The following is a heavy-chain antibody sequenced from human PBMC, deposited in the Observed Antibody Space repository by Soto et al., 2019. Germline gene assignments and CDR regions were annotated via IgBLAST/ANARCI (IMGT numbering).Heavy chain of an antibody. V-gene: IGHV4-30-4*01. CDR2: IYYSGST. D-gene: IGHD6-25*01. J-gene: IGHJ6*02. CDR3: ATNGGERYYYGMDV. Sequence: PSETLSLPSTVSWGTIIGSGYYWGWIRQPPGKGLEWIGYIYYSGSTYYNPSLKSRVTISVDTSKNQFSLKLSSVTAADTAVYYCATNGGERYYYGMDVWGQGTTVTVSS. CDR1: WGTIIGSGYY.